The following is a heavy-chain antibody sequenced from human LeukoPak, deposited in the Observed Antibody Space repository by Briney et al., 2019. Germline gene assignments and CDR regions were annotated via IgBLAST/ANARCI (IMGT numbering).Heavy chain of an antibody. Sequence: ASVKVSCKASGYTFTSYDINWVRQATGQGLEWMGWMNPNSGNTGYAQKLQGRVTMTRNTSISTAYMELSSLRSEDTAVYYCARATLDWIGPYYYYYYYMDVWGKGTTVTISS. D-gene: IGHD2-2*03. CDR1: GYTFTSYD. CDR3: ARATLDWIGPYYYYYYYMDV. V-gene: IGHV1-8*01. CDR2: MNPNSGNT. J-gene: IGHJ6*03.